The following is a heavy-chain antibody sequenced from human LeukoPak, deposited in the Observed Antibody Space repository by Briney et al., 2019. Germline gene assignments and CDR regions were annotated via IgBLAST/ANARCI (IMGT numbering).Heavy chain of an antibody. CDR3: ARDYGDYPSY. V-gene: IGHV1-18*01. Sequence: ASVKVSCKASGYSFTSYGITWVRQAPGQGLEWMGWISGYNGNTKYAQKFQGRVTMTTDTSTSTAYMVLRSLRSDDTAVYYCARDYGDYPSYWGQGTLVTVSS. CDR2: ISGYNGNT. D-gene: IGHD4-17*01. CDR1: GYSFTSYG. J-gene: IGHJ4*02.